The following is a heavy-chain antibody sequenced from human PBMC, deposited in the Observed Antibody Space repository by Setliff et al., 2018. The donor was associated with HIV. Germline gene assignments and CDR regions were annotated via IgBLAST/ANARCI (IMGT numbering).Heavy chain of an antibody. CDR3: AKVFAFGIDGFDI. J-gene: IGHJ3*02. D-gene: IGHD3-10*01. V-gene: IGHV3-23*01. Sequence: GSLRLSCAASGFSFSTYAMGWVRQAPGKGLEWVSTVGAVGSPKFYAESVKGRFTISKDNSKNTLYLQRTSLRDEDTAVYYCAKVFAFGIDGFDIWGQGTMVTVSS. CDR2: VGAVGSPK. CDR1: GFSFSTYA.